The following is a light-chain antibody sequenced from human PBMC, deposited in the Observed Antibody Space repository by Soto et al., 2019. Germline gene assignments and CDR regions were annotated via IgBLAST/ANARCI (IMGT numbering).Light chain of an antibody. CDR2: DVS. V-gene: IGLV2-18*02. J-gene: IGLJ2*01. CDR1: TSDVGAYNR. CDR3: SSYALSSTPVL. Sequence: QTVVTQPPSVSESPGQSVTISCTGTTSDVGAYNRVSWYQQSPGTAPKLMIYDVSSRPSGVPDRFSGSKSGNTAFLTISGLQAEDEADYYCSSYALSSTPVLFGGGTKLTVL.